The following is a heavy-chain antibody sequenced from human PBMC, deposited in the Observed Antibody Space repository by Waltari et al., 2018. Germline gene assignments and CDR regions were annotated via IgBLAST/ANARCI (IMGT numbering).Heavy chain of an antibody. J-gene: IGHJ4*02. CDR3: ARVLGISNFDY. CDR1: GFSVRNYA. CDR2: ILYDGSDK. V-gene: IGHV3-30-3*01. Sequence: QVQLVESGGGVVLPGTSLRLPCEVSGFSVRNYAMHWVRQPPGKGLEWMARILYDGSDKYSEDSVKGRFTISRDESKNTVYLQINSLRGEDTAVYYCARVLGISNFDYWGQGALVTVSS.